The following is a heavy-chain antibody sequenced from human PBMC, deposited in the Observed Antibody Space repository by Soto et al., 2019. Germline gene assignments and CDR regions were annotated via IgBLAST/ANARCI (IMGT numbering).Heavy chain of an antibody. CDR2: IIGGGDTT. CDR3: AKGRGGSGSLTPRVDF. D-gene: IGHD3-10*01. CDR1: GFTFNNYA. V-gene: IGHV3-23*01. J-gene: IGHJ4*02. Sequence: EVQLLESGGGLVQPGGSLRLSCAASGFTFNNYAMTWVRQAPGKWLEWVSAIIGGGDTTSYADSVKGRFTVSRDGSKNTLYLQMSSLRAEDTALYYCAKGRGGSGSLTPRVDFWGQGTLVTVSS.